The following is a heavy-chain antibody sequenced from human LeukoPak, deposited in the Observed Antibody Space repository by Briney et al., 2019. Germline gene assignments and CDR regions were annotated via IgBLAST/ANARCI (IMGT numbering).Heavy chain of an antibody. CDR1: GYTLTELS. J-gene: IGHJ3*02. V-gene: IGHV1-24*01. Sequence: ASVKVSCXVSGYTLTELSMHWVRLAPGKGLEWMGGFDPEDGETIYAQKFQGRVTMTEDTSTDTAYMELSSLRSEDTAVYYCATGDLRWYAFDIWGQGTMVTVSS. CDR3: ATGDLRWYAFDI. CDR2: FDPEDGET. D-gene: IGHD4-23*01.